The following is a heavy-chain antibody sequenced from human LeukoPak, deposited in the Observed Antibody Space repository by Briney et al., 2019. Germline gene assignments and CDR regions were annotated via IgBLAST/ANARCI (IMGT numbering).Heavy chain of an antibody. CDR1: GFTFSSYA. V-gene: IGHV3-30-3*01. CDR3: ARSVDIVATFDY. D-gene: IGHD5-12*01. J-gene: IGHJ4*02. CDR2: ISYDGSNK. Sequence: PGGSLRLPCAASGFTFSSYAMHWVRQAPGKGLEWVAVISYDGSNKYYADSVKGRFTISRDNSKNTLYLQMNSLRAEDTAVYYCARSVDIVATFDYWGQGTLVTVSS.